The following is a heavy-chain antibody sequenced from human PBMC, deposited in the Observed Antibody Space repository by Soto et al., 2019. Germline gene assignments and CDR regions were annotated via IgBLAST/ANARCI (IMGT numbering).Heavy chain of an antibody. CDR2: IYSEGPP. CDR1: GFTVGSNY. CDR3: ARSTYYDILTGSYYYYAMDV. V-gene: IGHV3-53*01. Sequence: EVQLVESGGGLTQPGVSLRLSCAASGFTVGSNYMRWVRQAPGKGLEWVSVIYSEGPPYYADSVKGRFTISRENSNNTLYLHMNNLRAADTAVYYCARSTYYDILTGSYYYYAMDVWGQGTTVTVSS. J-gene: IGHJ6*02. D-gene: IGHD3-9*01.